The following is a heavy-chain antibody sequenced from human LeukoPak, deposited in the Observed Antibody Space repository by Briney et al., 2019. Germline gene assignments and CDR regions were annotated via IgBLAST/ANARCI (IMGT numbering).Heavy chain of an antibody. CDR3: ARRYCSGGSCYDPTDAFDI. Sequence: SETLSLTCTVSGYSISSGYYWGWIRQPPGKGLEWIGSIYHSGSTYYHPFLKSRVTISVDTSKNQFSLKLSSVTAADTAVYYCARRYCSGGSCYDPTDAFDIWGQGTMVTVSS. V-gene: IGHV4-38-2*02. J-gene: IGHJ3*02. CDR2: IYHSGST. D-gene: IGHD2-15*01. CDR1: GYSISSGYY.